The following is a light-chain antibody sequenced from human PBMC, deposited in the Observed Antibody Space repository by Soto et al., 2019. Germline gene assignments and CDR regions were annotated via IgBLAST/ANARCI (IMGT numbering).Light chain of an antibody. J-gene: IGKJ1*01. CDR1: QSISSW. Sequence: DIQMTQSPSTLSASVGDRVTITCRASQSISSWLAWYQQKPGKAPKLLIYDASSLERGVPSRFSGGGSGTEFTLSISSLQPDDFATYYCQHSGTFGQGTKVEIK. CDR3: QHSGT. V-gene: IGKV1-5*01. CDR2: DAS.